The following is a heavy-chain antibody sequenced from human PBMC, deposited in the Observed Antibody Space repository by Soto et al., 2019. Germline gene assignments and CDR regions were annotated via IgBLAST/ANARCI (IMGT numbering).Heavy chain of an antibody. CDR3: ARRTFGSFDP. V-gene: IGHV4-31*03. J-gene: IGHJ5*02. CDR1: GGSISSGGYY. CDR2: IYYSGST. D-gene: IGHD3-3*01. Sequence: SETLSLACTVSGGSISSGGYYWSWIRQHPGKGLEWIGYIYYSGSTYYNPSLKSRVTISVDTSKNQFSLKLSSVTAADTAVYYCARRTFGSFDPWGQAIRVTVAS.